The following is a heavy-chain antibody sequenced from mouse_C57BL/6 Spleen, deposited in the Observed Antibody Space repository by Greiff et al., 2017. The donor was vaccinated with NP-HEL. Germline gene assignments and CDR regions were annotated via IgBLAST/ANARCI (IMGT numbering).Heavy chain of an antibody. Sequence: QVQLQQSGAELVRPGASVTLSCKASGYTFTDYEMHWVKQTPVHGLEWIGAIDPETGGTAYNQKFKGKAILTADKSSSTAYMELCSLTSEDSAVYYCTRSVYYAMDYWGQGTSVTVSS. CDR1: GYTFTDYE. V-gene: IGHV1-15*01. CDR2: IDPETGGT. CDR3: TRSVYYAMDY. J-gene: IGHJ4*01.